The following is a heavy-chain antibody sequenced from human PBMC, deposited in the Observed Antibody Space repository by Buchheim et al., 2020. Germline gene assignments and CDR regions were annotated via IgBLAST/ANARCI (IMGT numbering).Heavy chain of an antibody. CDR1: GFTFSSYW. CDR3: ARVSRITMIVVVYFDY. J-gene: IGHJ4*02. V-gene: IGHV3-7*01. D-gene: IGHD3-22*01. Sequence: EVQLVESGGGLVQPGGSLRLSCAASGFTFSSYWMSWVRQAPGKGLEWVANIKQDGSEKYYVDSVKGRFTISRDDAKNSLYLQMNSLRAEDTAVYYCARVSRITMIVVVYFDYWGQGTL. CDR2: IKQDGSEK.